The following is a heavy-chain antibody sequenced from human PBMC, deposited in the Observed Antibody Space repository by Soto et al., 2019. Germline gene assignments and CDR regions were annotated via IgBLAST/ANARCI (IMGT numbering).Heavy chain of an antibody. CDR1: GYTFTSYG. CDR3: ARVVTGYYYDSSGYYFDY. CDR2: ISAYNGNT. D-gene: IGHD3-22*01. Sequence: QVQLVQSGAEVKKPGASVKVSCKASGYTFTSYGISWVRRAPGQGLEWMGWISAYNGNTNYAQKLQGRVTMTTDTSTSTAYMELRSLRSDDTAVYYCARVVTGYYYDSSGYYFDYWGQGTLVTVSS. J-gene: IGHJ4*02. V-gene: IGHV1-18*01.